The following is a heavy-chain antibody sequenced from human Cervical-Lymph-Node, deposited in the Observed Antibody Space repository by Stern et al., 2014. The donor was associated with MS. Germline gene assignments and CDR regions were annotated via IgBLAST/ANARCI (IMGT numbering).Heavy chain of an antibody. D-gene: IGHD2-2*01. CDR2: IYYSGST. Sequence: QVQLVESGPGLVKPSETLSLTCTVSGGSIRSYYWSWIRQSPGKGLAWIGYIYYSGSTNYNPSLKSRVTISVDTSKNQFSLKLSSVTAADTAVYYCARDQRSTSCYDYWGQGTLVTVSS. V-gene: IGHV4-59*01. J-gene: IGHJ4*02. CDR1: GGSIRSYY. CDR3: ARDQRSTSCYDY.